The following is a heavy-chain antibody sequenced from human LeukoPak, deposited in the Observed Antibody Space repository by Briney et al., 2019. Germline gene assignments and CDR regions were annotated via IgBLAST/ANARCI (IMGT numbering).Heavy chain of an antibody. D-gene: IGHD3-10*01. CDR3: ARGATMVRGVALWGYFDY. J-gene: IGHJ4*02. CDR2: IYYSGST. CDR1: GGSISSGGYY. V-gene: IGHV4-31*03. Sequence: SETLSLTSTVSGGSISSGGYYWSWIRQHPGKGLEWIGYIYYSGSTYYNPSLKSRVTISVDTSKNQFSLKLSSVTAADTAVYYCARGATMVRGVALWGYFDYWGQGTLVTVSS.